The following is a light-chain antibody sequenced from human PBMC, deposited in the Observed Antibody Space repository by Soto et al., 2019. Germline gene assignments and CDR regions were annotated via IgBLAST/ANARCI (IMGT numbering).Light chain of an antibody. Sequence: EIMMTQSPAILSVSPGERATLSCRASQSVSINLAWYQQKPDQVPRLLIYGASSRATGIPARFSGSGSGTDFTLTISSLQSEDFAVYYCQQSYSTPYTFGQGTKLEIK. J-gene: IGKJ2*01. V-gene: IGKV3-15*01. CDR1: QSVSIN. CDR3: QQSYSTPYT. CDR2: GAS.